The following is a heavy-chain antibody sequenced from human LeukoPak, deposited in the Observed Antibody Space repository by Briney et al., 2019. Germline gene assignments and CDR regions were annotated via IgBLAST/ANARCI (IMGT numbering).Heavy chain of an antibody. CDR2: IYYSGST. CDR1: GGSISSYY. Sequence: SETLSLTCTVSGGSISSYYWSWIRQPPGKGLEWIGYIYYSGSTNYNPSLKSRVTISVDTSKNQFSLKLSSVTAADTAVYYCARDLITGTIGGAFDIWGQGTMVTVSS. V-gene: IGHV4-59*01. D-gene: IGHD1-20*01. J-gene: IGHJ3*02. CDR3: ARDLITGTIGGAFDI.